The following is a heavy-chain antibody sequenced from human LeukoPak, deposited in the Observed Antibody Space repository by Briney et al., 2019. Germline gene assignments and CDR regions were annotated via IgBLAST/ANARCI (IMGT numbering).Heavy chain of an antibody. CDR3: ARGPVAGFFDY. D-gene: IGHD6-19*01. J-gene: IGHJ4*02. CDR1: GYTFTGYY. CDR2: INHNSGGT. Sequence: ASVKVSCKASGYTFTGYYMHWVRQAPGQGLEWMGWINHNSGGTNYAQKFQGRVTMTRDTSISTAYMELSRLRSDDTAVYYCARGPVAGFFDYWGQGTLVTVSP. V-gene: IGHV1-2*02.